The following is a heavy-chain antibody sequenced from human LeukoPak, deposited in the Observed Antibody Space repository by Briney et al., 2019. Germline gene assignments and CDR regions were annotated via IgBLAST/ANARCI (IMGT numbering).Heavy chain of an antibody. CDR3: ARHRSSGWRLTSHFDY. Sequence: SETLSLTCTVSGASVSGSPYYWGWIRQPPGKGLEWIGEINHSGSTNYNPSLKSRVTISVDTSKNQFSLKLSPVTAADTAVYYCARHRSSGWRLTSHFDYWGQGTLVTVSS. J-gene: IGHJ4*02. V-gene: IGHV4-39*01. CDR1: GASVSGSPYY. CDR2: INHSGST. D-gene: IGHD6-19*01.